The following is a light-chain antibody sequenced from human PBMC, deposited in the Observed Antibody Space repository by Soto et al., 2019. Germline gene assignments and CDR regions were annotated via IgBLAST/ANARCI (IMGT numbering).Light chain of an antibody. CDR2: EVS. Sequence: QSALTQPASVSGSPGQSITISCTGTSSDVGGYNYVSWYQQHPGKAPKLMIYEVSNRPSGVSNRFSGSESGNTASLTISGLQAEDEADYYCSSYTSSSTPLYVFGTGTKLTVL. CDR3: SSYTSSSTPLYV. CDR1: SSDVGGYNY. J-gene: IGLJ1*01. V-gene: IGLV2-14*01.